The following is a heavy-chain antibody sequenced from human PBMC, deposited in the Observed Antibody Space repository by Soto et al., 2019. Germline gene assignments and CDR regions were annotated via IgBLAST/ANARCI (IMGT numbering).Heavy chain of an antibody. CDR2: LNPGNGNT. J-gene: IGHJ4*02. V-gene: IGHV1-3*01. CDR1: GYTFTNYV. D-gene: IGHD2-15*01. Sequence: GASVKVSCKASGYTFTNYVMHWVRQAPGQRLEWMGWLNPGNGNTKYSQKFQGRVTITRDTSASTTYMELSSLSSEDTAVYYCARDLCSGGNCYPGYFAYWGQGTLVTVSS. CDR3: ARDLCSGGNCYPGYFAY.